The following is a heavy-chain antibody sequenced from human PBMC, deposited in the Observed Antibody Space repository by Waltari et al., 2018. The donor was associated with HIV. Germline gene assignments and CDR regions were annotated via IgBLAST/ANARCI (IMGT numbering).Heavy chain of an antibody. J-gene: IGHJ5*02. D-gene: IGHD3-16*01. Sequence: QAQLQQWGAGLLKPSETLSLTCAVYGDSLRDYSWTWIRQAPGRGLEWIGEVRGRVTISIDTSKKQFFLRLSSVTAVDTATYYCARLRSMGITPWGQGTPVTVSS. CDR1: GDSLRDYS. CDR3: ARLRSMGITP. V-gene: IGHV4-34*01.